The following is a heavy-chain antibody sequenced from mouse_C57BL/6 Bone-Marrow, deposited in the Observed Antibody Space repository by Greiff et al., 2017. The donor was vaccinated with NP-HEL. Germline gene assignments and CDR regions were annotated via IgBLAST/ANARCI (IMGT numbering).Heavy chain of an antibody. V-gene: IGHV1-81*01. Sequence: VMLVESGAELARPGASVKLSCKASGYTFTSYGISWVKQRTGQGLEWIGEIYPRSGNPYYNEKFKGKATLTADKSSSTAYMELRSLTSEDSAVYFCARWGLRRNDWYFDVWGTGTTVTVSS. CDR1: GYTFTSYG. J-gene: IGHJ1*03. CDR2: IYPRSGNP. D-gene: IGHD2-2*01. CDR3: ARWGLRRNDWYFDV.